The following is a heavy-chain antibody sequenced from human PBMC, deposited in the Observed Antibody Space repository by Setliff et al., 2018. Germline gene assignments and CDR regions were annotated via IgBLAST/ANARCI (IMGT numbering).Heavy chain of an antibody. CDR3: ARDMGQPYYFES. Sequence: SETLSLTCNVSGGSVSSTSHYWGWIRQPPGKGLEWIGSIYYTGSTYYNPSLKSRVTMSVDTSKRQFSLKLGSATAADTAVYYCARDMGQPYYFESWGLGTLVTVSS. CDR1: GGSVSSTSHY. V-gene: IGHV4-39*07. D-gene: IGHD1-1*01. J-gene: IGHJ4*02. CDR2: IYYTGST.